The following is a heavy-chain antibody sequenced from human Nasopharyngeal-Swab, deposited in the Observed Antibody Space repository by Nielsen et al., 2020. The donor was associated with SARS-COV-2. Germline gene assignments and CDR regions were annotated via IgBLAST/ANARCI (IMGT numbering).Heavy chain of an antibody. V-gene: IGHV4-38-2*02. CDR2: IYHSGST. J-gene: IGHJ6*02. Sequence: SETLSLTCTASGYSISSGYSWCCIRQPPGKRLEWIGSIYHSGSTYYNPSLKTRLTISVDTSKNQLSLKLSSVTAADTAVYYCARRLEYSSSSLTYYYDGMDVWGQGTTVTVSS. D-gene: IGHD6-6*01. CDR3: ARRLEYSSSSLTYYYDGMDV. CDR1: GYSISSGYS.